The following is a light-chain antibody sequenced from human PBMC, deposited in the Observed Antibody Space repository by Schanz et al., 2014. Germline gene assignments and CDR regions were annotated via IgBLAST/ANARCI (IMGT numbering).Light chain of an antibody. CDR3: SSYAGSIHYV. V-gene: IGLV2-8*01. J-gene: IGLJ1*01. Sequence: QSALTQPASVSGSPGQPITISCTGTSSDVGGYNYVSWYQHHPGKAPKLMIYDVSNRPSGVPDRFSGSKSGNTASLTVSGLQAEDEADYYCSSYAGSIHYVFGTGTKLTVL. CDR1: SSDVGGYNY. CDR2: DVS.